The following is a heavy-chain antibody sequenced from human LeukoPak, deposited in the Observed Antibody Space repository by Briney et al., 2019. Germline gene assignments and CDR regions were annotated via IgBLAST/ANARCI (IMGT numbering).Heavy chain of an antibody. CDR1: GGSFSGYY. CDR3: ARGPTGITIFGVVITRDNWFDP. CDR2: INHSGST. V-gene: IGHV4-34*01. J-gene: IGHJ5*02. Sequence: SETLSLTCAVYGGSFSGYYWSWIRQPPGKGLEWIGEINHSGSTNYNPSLKSRVTISVDTSKNQFSLKLSSVTAADTAVYYCARGPTGITIFGVVITRDNWFDPWGQGTLVTVSS. D-gene: IGHD3-3*01.